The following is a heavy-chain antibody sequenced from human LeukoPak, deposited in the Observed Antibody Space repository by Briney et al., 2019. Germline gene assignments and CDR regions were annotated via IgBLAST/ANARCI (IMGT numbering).Heavy chain of an antibody. V-gene: IGHV4-39*01. CDR3: ARLEMSTHYFDY. D-gene: IGHD5-24*01. J-gene: IGHJ4*02. Sequence: PSETLSLTCTVYSGSISSSNYFWGWIRQPPGKGLEWIGNIYYTGSTHYNPSLKSRVTMSIDTSKNQFSLKLSSVTAADTAVFYCARLEMSTHYFDYWGQGTLVTVSS. CDR1: SGSISSSNYF. CDR2: IYYTGST.